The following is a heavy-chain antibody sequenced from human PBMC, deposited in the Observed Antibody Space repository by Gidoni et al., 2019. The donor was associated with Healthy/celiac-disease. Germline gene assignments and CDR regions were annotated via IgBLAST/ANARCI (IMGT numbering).Heavy chain of an antibody. CDR2: INPNSGGT. Sequence: QVQLVQSGAEVKKPGASVKVSCKASGYHCTGYYMHWVRQAPGQGLEWMGWINPNSGGTNYAQKFQGRVTMTRDTSISTAYMELSRLRSDDTAVYYCARVRNIVVVTAFDYWGQGTLVTVSS. CDR1: GYHCTGYY. D-gene: IGHD2-21*02. V-gene: IGHV1-2*02. CDR3: ARVRNIVVVTAFDY. J-gene: IGHJ4*02.